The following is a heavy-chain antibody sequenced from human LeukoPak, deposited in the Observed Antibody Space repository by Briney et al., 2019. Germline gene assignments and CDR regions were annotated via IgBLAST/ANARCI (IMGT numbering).Heavy chain of an antibody. CDR1: GFSFTMYG. CDR2: ISTDGNNE. D-gene: IGHD5-18*01. J-gene: IGHJ6*02. CDR3: ARDRGGYSYEGYYGIDV. Sequence: GRPLRLSCAASGFSFTMYGIHWVRQAPGKGLEWVAVISTDGNNEYYANSVKGRFTISRDNSKNTVYLQMTSLRTEDTAVYYCARDRGGYSYEGYYGIDVWGQGTTFTVSS. V-gene: IGHV3-30*03.